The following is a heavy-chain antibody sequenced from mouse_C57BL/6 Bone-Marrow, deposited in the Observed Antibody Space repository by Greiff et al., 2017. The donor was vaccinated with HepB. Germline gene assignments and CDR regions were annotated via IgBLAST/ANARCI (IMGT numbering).Heavy chain of an antibody. CDR3: VRSDYYGSSDWYFDV. D-gene: IGHD1-1*01. Sequence: VESGGGLVQPKGSLKLSCAASGFSFNTYAMNWVRQAPGKGLEWVARIRSKSNNYATYYADSVKDRFTISRDDSESMLYLQMNNLKTEDTAMYYCVRSDYYGSSDWYFDVWGTGTTVTVSS. CDR2: IRSKSNNYAT. CDR1: GFSFNTYA. J-gene: IGHJ1*03. V-gene: IGHV10-1*01.